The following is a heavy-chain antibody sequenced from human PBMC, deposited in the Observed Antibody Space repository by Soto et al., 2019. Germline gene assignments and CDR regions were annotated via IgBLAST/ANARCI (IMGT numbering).Heavy chain of an antibody. CDR1: GGSISSYY. J-gene: IGHJ4*02. CDR3: ARVFGSYGGHKISWGYFDY. CDR2: IYYSGST. D-gene: IGHD5-18*01. V-gene: IGHV4-59*01. Sequence: PSETLSLTCTVSGGSISSYYWSWIRQPPGKGLEWIGYIYYSGSTNYNPSLKSRVTISVDTSENQFSLKLSYVTAADTAVYYCARVFGSYGGHKISWGYFDYWGQGTLVTVSS.